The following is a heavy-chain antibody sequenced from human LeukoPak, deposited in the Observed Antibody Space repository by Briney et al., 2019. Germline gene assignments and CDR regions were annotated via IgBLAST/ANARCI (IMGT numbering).Heavy chain of an antibody. CDR2: ISSSGSTI. V-gene: IGHV3-11*04. D-gene: IGHD3-3*01. Sequence: GGSLRLSCAASGFTFSDYYTSWIRQAPGKGLEWVSYISSSGSTIYYADSVKGRFTISRDNAKNSLYLQMNSLRAEDTAVYYCAREGPHYDFWSGYQEYYYYMDVWGKGTTVTVSS. J-gene: IGHJ6*03. CDR1: GFTFSDYY. CDR3: AREGPHYDFWSGYQEYYYYMDV.